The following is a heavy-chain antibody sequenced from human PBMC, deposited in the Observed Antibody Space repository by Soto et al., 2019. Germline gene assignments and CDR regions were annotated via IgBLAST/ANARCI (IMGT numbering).Heavy chain of an antibody. CDR2: IRSKAYGGTT. CDR1: GFTFGDYA. J-gene: IGHJ4*02. Sequence: PGGSLRLSCTASGFTFGDYAMSWFRQAPGKGLEWVGFIRSKAYGGTTEYAASVKGRFTISRDDSKSIAYLQTNSLKTEDTAVYYCTRAFYDIFGVAEYEFDYWGQGTLLTVSS. D-gene: IGHD3-3*01. CDR3: TRAFYDIFGVAEYEFDY. V-gene: IGHV3-49*03.